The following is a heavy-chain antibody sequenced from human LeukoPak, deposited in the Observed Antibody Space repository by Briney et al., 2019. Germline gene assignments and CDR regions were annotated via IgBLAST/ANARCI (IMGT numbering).Heavy chain of an antibody. CDR1: GGSFSGYY. D-gene: IGHD3-10*01. CDR2: INHSGST. J-gene: IGHJ4*02. V-gene: IGHV4-34*01. CDR3: ASLSGSGSSDY. Sequence: SETLSLTCAAYGGSFSGYYWSWIRQPPGKGLEWIGEINHSGSTNYNPSLKSRVTISVDTSKNQFSLKLSSVTAADTAVYYCASLSGSGSSDYWGQGTLVTVSS.